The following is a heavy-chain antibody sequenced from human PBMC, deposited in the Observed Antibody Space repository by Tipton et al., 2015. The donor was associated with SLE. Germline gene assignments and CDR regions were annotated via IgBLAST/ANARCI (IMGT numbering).Heavy chain of an antibody. CDR2: INHSGST. CDR1: GGSFSGYY. D-gene: IGHD3-22*01. CDR3: ASIRYYYDSSGYYSPFDY. J-gene: IGHJ4*02. Sequence: TLSLTCAVYGGSFSGYYWSWIRQPPGKGLEWIGEINHSGSTNFNPSLKSRITISVDTSKNQFSLKLSSVTAADTAVYYCASIRYYYDSSGYYSPFDYWGQGTLFTVSS. V-gene: IGHV4-34*01.